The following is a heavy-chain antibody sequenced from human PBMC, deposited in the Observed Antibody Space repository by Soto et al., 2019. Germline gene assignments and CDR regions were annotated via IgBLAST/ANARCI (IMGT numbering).Heavy chain of an antibody. D-gene: IGHD3-22*01. CDR1: GFTFSSYG. J-gene: IGHJ4*02. V-gene: IGHV3-33*01. CDR2: IWYDGSNK. CDR3: ARDRDDSSGYAFRRYFDY. Sequence: GGSLRLSCAASGFTFSSYGMHWVRQAPGKGLEWVAVIWYDGSNKYYADSVKGRFTISRDNSKNTLYLQMNSLRAEDTAVYYCARDRDDSSGYAFRRYFDYWGQGTLVTVSS.